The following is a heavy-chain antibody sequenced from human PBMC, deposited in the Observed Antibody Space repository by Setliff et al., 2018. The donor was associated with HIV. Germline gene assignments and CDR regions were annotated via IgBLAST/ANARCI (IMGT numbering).Heavy chain of an antibody. CDR1: GDNIFNHA. CDR3: ARQLSNSLDY. D-gene: IGHD7-27*01. CDR2: ISPNNAGT. J-gene: IGHJ4*02. V-gene: IGHV1-2*02. Sequence: ASVKVSCKASGDNIFNHAVTWVRQAPGQGLEWMGWISPNNAGTRIPRTFRGRVTLTSDTSINTAYMELSGLRSDDTAMYFCARQLSNSLDYWGQGTLVTVSS.